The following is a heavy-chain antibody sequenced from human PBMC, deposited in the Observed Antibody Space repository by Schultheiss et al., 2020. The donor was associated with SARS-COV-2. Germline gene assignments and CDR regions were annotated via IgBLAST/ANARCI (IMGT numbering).Heavy chain of an antibody. V-gene: IGHV4-34*01. J-gene: IGHJ4*02. Sequence: SETLSLTCAVYGGSFSGYYWSWIRQPPGEGLEWIGEIHHSGSTYYNPSLKSRVTISVDTSKNQFSLKLSSVTAADTSVYYCVRVRRTMGGSDYWGQGTLVTVSS. CDR2: IHHSGST. CDR1: GGSFSGYY. D-gene: IGHD1-1*01. CDR3: VRVRRTMGGSDY.